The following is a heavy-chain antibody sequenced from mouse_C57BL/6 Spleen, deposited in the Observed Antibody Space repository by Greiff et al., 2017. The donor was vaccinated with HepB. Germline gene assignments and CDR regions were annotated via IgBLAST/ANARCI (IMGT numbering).Heavy chain of an antibody. CDR1: GYTFTDYY. J-gene: IGHJ4*01. CDR2: INPNNGGT. CDR3: ARDLGRPEAMDY. D-gene: IGHD4-1*01. V-gene: IGHV1-26*01. Sequence: EVQLQQSGPELVKPGASVKISCKASGYTFTDYYMNWVKQSHGKSLEWIGDINPNNGGTSYNQKFKGKATLTVDKSSSTAYMELRSLTSEDSAVYYCARDLGRPEAMDYWGQGTSVTVSS.